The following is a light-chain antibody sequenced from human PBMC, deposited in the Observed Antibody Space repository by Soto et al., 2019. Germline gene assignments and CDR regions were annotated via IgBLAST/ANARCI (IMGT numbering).Light chain of an antibody. CDR3: QQRSNWPPGGLT. Sequence: EIVLTQSPATLSLSPGERATLSCRASQSVSSYLAWYQQKPGQAPRLLIYDASNRATGIPARFSGSGSGTDFTLTISSLEPEDFAVYYCQQRSNWPPGGLTFGGGTKAEIK. CDR1: QSVSSY. V-gene: IGKV3-11*01. J-gene: IGKJ4*01. CDR2: DAS.